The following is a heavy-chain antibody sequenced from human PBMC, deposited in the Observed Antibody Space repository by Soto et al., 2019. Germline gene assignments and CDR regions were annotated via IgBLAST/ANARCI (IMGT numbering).Heavy chain of an antibody. CDR2: IYYSGST. D-gene: IGHD2-8*01. J-gene: IGHJ5*02. CDR1: GGSISSYY. V-gene: IGHV4-59*01. Sequence: PSETLSLTCTVSGGSISSYYWSWIRQPPGKGLEWIGYIYYSGSTNYNPSFKSRVTISVDTSKNQFSLKLSSVTAADTAVYYCARDRANYWFDPWGQGTLVTVSS. CDR3: ARDRANYWFDP.